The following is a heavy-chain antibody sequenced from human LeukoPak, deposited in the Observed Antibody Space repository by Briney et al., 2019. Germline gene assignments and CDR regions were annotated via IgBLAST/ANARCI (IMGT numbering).Heavy chain of an antibody. CDR2: IFYSGST. CDR1: GGSISSSVYY. V-gene: IGHV4-39*07. Sequence: SETLSLTCTVSGGSISSSVYYWGWIRQPPGKGLEWIGNIFYSGSTYYNPSLMSRVTILVDTSKNQFSLRLSSVTAVDTAVYYCAIRAREQRDSSPGNWLDPWGQGTLVTVSS. J-gene: IGHJ5*02. D-gene: IGHD1/OR15-1a*01. CDR3: AIRAREQRDSSPGNWLDP.